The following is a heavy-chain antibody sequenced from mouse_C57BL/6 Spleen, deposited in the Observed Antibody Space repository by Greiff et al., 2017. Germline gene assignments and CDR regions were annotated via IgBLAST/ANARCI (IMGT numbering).Heavy chain of an antibody. CDR3: ARSYYGNPGGY. CDR1: GYTFTSYT. CDR2: INPSSGYT. Sequence: QVQLQQSGAELARPGASVKMSCKASGYTFTSYTMHWVKQRPGQGLEWIGYINPSSGYTKSNQKFKDKATLTADKSSSTAYMQLRSLTSEDSAVYYCARSYYGNPGGYWGQGSTLTVSS. D-gene: IGHD2-10*01. J-gene: IGHJ2*01. V-gene: IGHV1-4*01.